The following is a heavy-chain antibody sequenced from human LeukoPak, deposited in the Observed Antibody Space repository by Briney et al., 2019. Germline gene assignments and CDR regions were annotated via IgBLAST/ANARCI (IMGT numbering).Heavy chain of an antibody. CDR2: FDPEDGET. CDR1: GYTLTELS. Sequence: ASVKVSCKVSGYTLTELSMHWVRQAPGKGLEWMGGFDPEDGETIYAQKFQGRVTMTEDTSTDTAYMELSSLRSEDTAVYYCATDTNPEYGSGSYIYWGQGTLVTVSS. CDR3: ATDTNPEYGSGSYIY. D-gene: IGHD3-10*01. J-gene: IGHJ4*02. V-gene: IGHV1-24*01.